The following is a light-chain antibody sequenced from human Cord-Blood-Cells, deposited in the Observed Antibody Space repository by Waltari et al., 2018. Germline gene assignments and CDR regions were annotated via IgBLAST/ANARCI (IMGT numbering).Light chain of an antibody. CDR1: QSVSSY. J-gene: IGKJ4*01. CDR2: DAS. V-gene: IGKV3-11*01. Sequence: EIVLTQSPATLSLSPGERATLSCRARQSVSSYLAWYQQKPGQAPRLLIYDASNRATGIPARFRGSGSGTDFTLTSSSLEPEDFAVYYCQQRSNWPPLTFGGGTKVEIK. CDR3: QQRSNWPPLT.